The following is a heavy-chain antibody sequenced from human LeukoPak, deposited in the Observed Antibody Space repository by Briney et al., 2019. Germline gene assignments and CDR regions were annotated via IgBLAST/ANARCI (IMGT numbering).Heavy chain of an antibody. Sequence: PGGSLRLSCTASGFTFSGSAMHWVRQASGKGLEWVGRIRSKANSYATVYAASVKGRFTIFRDDSKNTAYLQMNSLKTEDTAVYYCTSGLSVRRSNNTPVDYWGQGTLVTVSS. CDR3: TSGLSVRRSNNTPVDY. V-gene: IGHV3-73*01. CDR1: GFTFSGSA. J-gene: IGHJ4*02. D-gene: IGHD1-1*01. CDR2: IRSKANSYAT.